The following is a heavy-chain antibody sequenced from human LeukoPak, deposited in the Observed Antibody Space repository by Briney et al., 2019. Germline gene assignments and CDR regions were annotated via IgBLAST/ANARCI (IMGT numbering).Heavy chain of an antibody. CDR1: GGSISSYY. Sequence: SETLSLTCTVSGGSISSYYRSWIRQPPGKGLEWIGYIYYSGSTNYNPSLKSRVTISVDTSKNQFSLRLSSVTAADTAVYYCARVTGYVMEDYFDYWGQGTLVTVSS. CDR3: ARVTGYVMEDYFDY. J-gene: IGHJ4*02. CDR2: IYYSGST. D-gene: IGHD6-13*01. V-gene: IGHV4-59*01.